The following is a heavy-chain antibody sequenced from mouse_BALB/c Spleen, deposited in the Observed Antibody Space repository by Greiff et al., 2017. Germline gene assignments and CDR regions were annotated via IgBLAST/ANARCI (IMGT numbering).Heavy chain of an antibody. CDR2: IYPGDGDT. V-gene: IGHV1-80*01. J-gene: IGHJ4*01. CDR3: ARSLYDEALDD. D-gene: IGHD2-14*01. Sequence: VQLQQSGAELVRPGSSVKISCKASGYAFSSYWMNWVKQRPGQGLEWIGQIYPGDGDTNYNGKFKGKATLAADKSSRTAYMQLSSLTSEDSAVYVCARSLYDEALDDWGQGTSVTVSS. CDR1: GYAFSSYW.